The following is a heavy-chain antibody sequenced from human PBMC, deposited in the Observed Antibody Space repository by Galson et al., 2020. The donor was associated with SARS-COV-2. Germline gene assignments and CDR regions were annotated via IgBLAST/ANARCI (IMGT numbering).Heavy chain of an antibody. Sequence: ASVKVSCKASGYTFTGYYMHWVRQAPGQGLEWMGWINPNSGGTNYAQKFQGRVTMTRDTSISTAYMELSRLRSDDTAVDYCARDRLGYCSGGSCYAPAYWGQGTLVTVSS. CDR1: GYTFTGYY. CDR2: INPNSGGT. J-gene: IGHJ4*02. V-gene: IGHV1-2*02. CDR3: ARDRLGYCSGGSCYAPAY. D-gene: IGHD2-15*01.